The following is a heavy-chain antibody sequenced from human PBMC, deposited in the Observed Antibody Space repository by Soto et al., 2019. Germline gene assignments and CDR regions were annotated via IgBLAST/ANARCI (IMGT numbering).Heavy chain of an antibody. J-gene: IGHJ6*03. CDR1: GFTFSSYW. CDR3: ARDGACSGGSCYIVYYMDV. V-gene: IGHV3-74*01. Sequence: GGSLRLSCAASGFTFSSYWMHWVRQAPGKGLVWVSRINSDGSSTSYADSVKGRFTISRDNAKNTLYLQMNSLRAEDTAVYYCARDGACSGGSCYIVYYMDVWGKGTTVTVSS. CDR2: INSDGSST. D-gene: IGHD2-15*01.